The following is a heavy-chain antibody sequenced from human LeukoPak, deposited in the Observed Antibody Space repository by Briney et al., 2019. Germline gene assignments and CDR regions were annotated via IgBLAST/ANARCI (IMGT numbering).Heavy chain of an antibody. Sequence: SETLSLTCAVYGGSFSGYYWSWIRQPPGEGLEWIGEINHSGSTNYNPSLKSRVTISVDTSKNQFSLKLSSVTAADTAVYYCAGISRGLSGYWGQGTLVTVSS. CDR1: GGSFSGYY. D-gene: IGHD2-15*01. CDR2: INHSGST. CDR3: AGISRGLSGY. J-gene: IGHJ4*02. V-gene: IGHV4-34*01.